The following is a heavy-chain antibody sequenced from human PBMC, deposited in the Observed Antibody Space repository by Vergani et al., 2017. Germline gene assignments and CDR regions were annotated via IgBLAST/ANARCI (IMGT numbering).Heavy chain of an antibody. CDR1: GFTFSSYA. CDR2: LTGSGG. J-gene: IGHJ3*02. V-gene: IGHV3-23*01. D-gene: IGHD2-2*02. Sequence: EVQVLESGGGLVQPGGSLRLSCAASGFTFSSYAMSWVRQAPGKGLEWVSSLTGSGGVYADSVKGRFTVSRDNSKNTLYLQMNSLRAEDTAVYYCAKDRSPYMATNDAFDIWGQGTMVTVSS. CDR3: AKDRSPYMATNDAFDI.